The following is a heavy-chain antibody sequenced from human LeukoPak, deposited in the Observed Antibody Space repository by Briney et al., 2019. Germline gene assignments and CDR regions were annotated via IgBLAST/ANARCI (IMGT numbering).Heavy chain of an antibody. CDR1: GFTFSSYA. CDR3: ARVGASTNSYNT. CDR2: IKEDGSEK. Sequence: GGSLRLSCAASGFTFSSYAMSWVRQAPGKGLEWVANIKEDGSEKYYVDSVKGRFTISRDNAKKSLSLEMNSLRAEDTAVYYCARVGASTNSYNTWGQGTLVTVSS. V-gene: IGHV3-7*01. D-gene: IGHD5-18*01. J-gene: IGHJ4*02.